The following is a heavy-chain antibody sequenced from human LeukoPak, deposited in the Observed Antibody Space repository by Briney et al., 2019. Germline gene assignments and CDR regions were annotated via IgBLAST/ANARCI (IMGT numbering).Heavy chain of an antibody. Sequence: QPGRSLRLSCAAAGFTFSSYAMHSVRQAPGKGLEWVGFIRNKANGATADYAASVKGRFTISRDDSKTIAYLQMNSLETEDTAVYYCSRAYSTGWLGIYDHWGQGALVTVSS. CDR3: SRAYSTGWLGIYDH. CDR2: IRNKANGATA. D-gene: IGHD6-19*01. V-gene: IGHV3-49*04. CDR1: GFTFSSYA. J-gene: IGHJ4*02.